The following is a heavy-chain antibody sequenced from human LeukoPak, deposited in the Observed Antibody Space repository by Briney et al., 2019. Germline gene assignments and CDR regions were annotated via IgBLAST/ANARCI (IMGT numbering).Heavy chain of an antibody. Sequence: GGSLRLSCAASGFTFSSYGMHWVRQAPGKGLEWVAVIWYGGSNKYYADSVKGRFTISRDNARNSLFLQMNSLRAEDTAVYYCARGGRSTYFDWSPDYWGQGTLVTVSS. V-gene: IGHV3-33*08. D-gene: IGHD3-9*01. CDR3: ARGGRSTYFDWSPDY. CDR2: IWYGGSNK. CDR1: GFTFSSYG. J-gene: IGHJ4*02.